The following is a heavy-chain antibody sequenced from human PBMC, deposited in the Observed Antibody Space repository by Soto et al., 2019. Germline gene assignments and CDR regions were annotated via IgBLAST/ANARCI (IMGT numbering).Heavy chain of an antibody. CDR3: ARQYSSGQNAYYYGMDV. CDR1: GYSFTSYW. J-gene: IGHJ6*02. V-gene: IGHV5-51*01. Sequence: GESLKISCKGSGYSFTSYWIGWVRQMPGKGLEWMGIIYPGDSDTRYSPSFQGQVTISADKSISTAYLQWSSLKASDTAMYYCARQYSSGQNAYYYGMDVWGQGATVTVSS. CDR2: IYPGDSDT. D-gene: IGHD6-19*01.